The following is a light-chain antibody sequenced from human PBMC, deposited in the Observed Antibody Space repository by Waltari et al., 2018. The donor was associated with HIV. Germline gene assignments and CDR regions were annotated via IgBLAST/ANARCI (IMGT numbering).Light chain of an antibody. J-gene: IGLJ1*01. CDR1: NSNIGSKD. CDR2: RTN. V-gene: IGLV1-47*01. Sequence: QSVLTQPPSASGTPGQRVTISCSGSNSNIGSKDVYWFQHLPGTAPKLLIYRTNQRRSGVPARFSGSKSGTSASLAISGLRSDDEADYYCAAWDDTLSSYVFRTGTTVTV. CDR3: AAWDDTLSSYV.